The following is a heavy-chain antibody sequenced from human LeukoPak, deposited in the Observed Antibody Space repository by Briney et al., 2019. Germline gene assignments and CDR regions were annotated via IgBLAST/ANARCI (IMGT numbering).Heavy chain of an antibody. CDR1: GFTFSTYW. CDR2: IRYDGSNK. D-gene: IGHD2-15*01. Sequence: PGGSLRLSCVASGFTFSTYWMTWVRQAPGKGLEWVAFIRYDGSNKYYADSVKGRFTISRDNSKNTLYLQMNSLRAEDTAVYYCAKDGEYCSGGSCSLPPAYYYCYGMDVWGHGTTVTVSS. CDR3: AKDGEYCSGGSCSLPPAYYYCYGMDV. V-gene: IGHV3-30*02. J-gene: IGHJ6*02.